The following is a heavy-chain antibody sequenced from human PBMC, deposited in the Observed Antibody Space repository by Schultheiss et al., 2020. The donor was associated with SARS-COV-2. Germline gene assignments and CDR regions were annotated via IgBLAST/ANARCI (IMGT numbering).Heavy chain of an antibody. D-gene: IGHD5-12*01. V-gene: IGHV3-21*01. CDR1: GFTFSSYG. CDR3: ARDADSGYDYNWFDP. J-gene: IGHJ5*02. CDR2: ISSSSSYI. Sequence: GGSLRLSCAASGFTFSSYGMHWVLQAPGRGLEWVSSISSSSSYIYYADSVKGRFTISRDNAKNSLYLQMNSLRAEDTAVYYCARDADSGYDYNWFDPWGQGTLVTVSS.